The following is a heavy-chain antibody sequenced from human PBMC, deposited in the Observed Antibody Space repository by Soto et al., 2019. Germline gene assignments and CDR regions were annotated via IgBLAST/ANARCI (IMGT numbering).Heavy chain of an antibody. CDR2: IYYSGST. V-gene: IGHV4-59*06. CDR3: ARDTSGGLDI. J-gene: IGHJ3*02. Sequence: SETLSLTCTVSGGSISSYYWNWIRQSPGKGLEWIGYIYYSGSTYYNPSLKSRVTISVDTSKNQFSLKLSSVTAADTAVYYCARDTSGGLDIWGQGTMVTVSS. D-gene: IGHD1-26*01. CDR1: GGSISSYY.